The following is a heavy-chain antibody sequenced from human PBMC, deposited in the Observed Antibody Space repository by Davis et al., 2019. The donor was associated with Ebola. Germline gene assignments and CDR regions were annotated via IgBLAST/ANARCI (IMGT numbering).Heavy chain of an antibody. D-gene: IGHD4-11*01. Sequence: GESLKISCAASGFTFSSYGMHWVRQAPGKGLEWVSLISFDGSNKYYADSVKGRLTISRDNSNNTLFLQMNSLRAEDTAVYYCARELNTVTYYFDYWGQGTLVTVSS. CDR1: GFTFSSYG. CDR3: ARELNTVTYYFDY. CDR2: ISFDGSNK. V-gene: IGHV3-30*03. J-gene: IGHJ4*02.